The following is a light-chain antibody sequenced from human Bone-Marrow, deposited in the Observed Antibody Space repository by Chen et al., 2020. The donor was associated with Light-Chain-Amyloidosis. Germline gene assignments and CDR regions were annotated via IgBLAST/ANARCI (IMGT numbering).Light chain of an antibody. V-gene: IGLV3-21*02. CDR2: DDS. Sequence: SYVLTQPSSVSVAPGQTATIACGGNNIGSTSVHWYPQTPGQAPLLVVYDDSDRPSGIPERLSGSNSGNTATLTISRVEAGDEADYYCHVWDRSSDRPVFGGGTKLTVL. J-gene: IGLJ3*02. CDR1: NIGSTS. CDR3: HVWDRSSDRPV.